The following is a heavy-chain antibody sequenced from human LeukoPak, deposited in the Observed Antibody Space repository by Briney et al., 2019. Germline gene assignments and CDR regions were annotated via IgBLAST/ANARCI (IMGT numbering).Heavy chain of an antibody. CDR2: ISYDGSNK. CDR1: GFTFSSCG. CDR3: AKDRRYCSGGSCLFYYYGMDV. V-gene: IGHV3-30*18. D-gene: IGHD2-15*01. J-gene: IGHJ6*02. Sequence: GRSLRLYCAASGFTFSSCGMHWVRQAPGKGLEWVAVISYDGSNKYYADSVKGRFTISRDNSKNTLYLQMNSLRAEDTAVYYCAKDRRYCSGGSCLFYYYGMDVWGQGTTVTVSS.